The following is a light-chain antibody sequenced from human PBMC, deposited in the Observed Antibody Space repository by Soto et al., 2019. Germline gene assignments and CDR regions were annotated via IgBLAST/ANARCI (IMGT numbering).Light chain of an antibody. J-gene: IGLJ1*01. Sequence: QSVLTQPASVSGSPGQSMTISCTGTSGDIGSYNRVSWYQQHPGKAPKLIIYEVTDRPSGVSNRFSGSKSGNTASLTISGLQAEDEAEYYCSSYTNINTRAGVFGTGTQLTVL. CDR2: EVT. CDR3: SSYTNINTRAGV. V-gene: IGLV2-14*01. CDR1: SGDIGSYNR.